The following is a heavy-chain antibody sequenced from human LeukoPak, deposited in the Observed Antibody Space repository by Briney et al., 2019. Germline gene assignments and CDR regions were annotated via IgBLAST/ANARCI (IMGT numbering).Heavy chain of an antibody. CDR3: ARDLVGYYDFWSGYQYYYYMDV. D-gene: IGHD3-3*01. CDR1: GYTFTSYG. Sequence: ASVKVSCKASGYTFTSYGISWVRQAPGQGLEWMGWISAYNGNTNYAQKLQGRVTMTTDTSTSTAYMELRSLRSDDTAVYYCARDLVGYYDFWSGYQYYYYMDVWGKGTTVTVSS. CDR2: ISAYNGNT. V-gene: IGHV1-18*01. J-gene: IGHJ6*03.